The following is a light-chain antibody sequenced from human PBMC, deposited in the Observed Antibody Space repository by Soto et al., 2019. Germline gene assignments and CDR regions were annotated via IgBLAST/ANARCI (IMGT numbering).Light chain of an antibody. CDR3: YQYEQTPPWT. CDR1: QTDSSSPNNKSS. J-gene: IGKJ1*01. V-gene: IGKV4-1*01. CDR2: WAS. Sequence: THSAYFFALSLGKRPILNYKSSQTDSSSPNNKSSIAWYQQKTGQPARLLIYWASTREYGVPERFSGSGSGTDFTLTISSLQAEDVAVYFCYQYEQTPPWTFGRGTKVDIK.